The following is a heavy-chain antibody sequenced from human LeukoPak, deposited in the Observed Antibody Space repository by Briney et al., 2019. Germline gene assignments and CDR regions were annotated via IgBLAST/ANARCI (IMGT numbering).Heavy chain of an antibody. CDR2: IYYSGST. CDR3: ARHDDYSRAFVI. V-gene: IGHV4-59*08. CDR1: GFTFDDYA. J-gene: IGHJ3*02. Sequence: LRLSCAASGFTFDDYAMHWVRQPPGKGLEWIGYIYYSGSTDYNPSLKSRVTISVDTSKNQFSQKLSSVTAADTAVYYCARHDDYSRAFVIWGQGTVVTVSS. D-gene: IGHD4-11*01.